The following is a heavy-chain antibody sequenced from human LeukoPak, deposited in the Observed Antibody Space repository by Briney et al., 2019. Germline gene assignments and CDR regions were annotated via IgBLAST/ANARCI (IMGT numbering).Heavy chain of an antibody. V-gene: IGHV3-7*01. CDR2: IKQDGSEK. CDR1: GFTFSSYW. Sequence: GGSLRLSCAASGFTFSSYWMSWVRQAPGKGLEWVANIKQDGSEKYYVDSVKGRFTISRDNAKNSLYLQMNSLRAEDTAVYYCARELGEYSSSSRYYYYYMDVWGKGTTVTVSS. CDR3: ARELGEYSSSSRYYYYYMDV. D-gene: IGHD6-6*01. J-gene: IGHJ6*03.